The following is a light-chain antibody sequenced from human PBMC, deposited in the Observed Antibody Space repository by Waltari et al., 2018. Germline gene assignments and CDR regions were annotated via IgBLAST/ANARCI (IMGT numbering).Light chain of an antibody. Sequence: QSALTQPPSASGSPGQSVTISCTRTSSDVGGYDYVARYQQHPGKAPKLMIYEVSKRPSGVPDRFSGSKSGNTASLTVSGLQAEDEAEYYCSSYAGSNNFVFGTGTKVTVL. V-gene: IGLV2-8*01. CDR3: SSYAGSNNFV. J-gene: IGLJ1*01. CDR2: EVS. CDR1: SSDVGGYDY.